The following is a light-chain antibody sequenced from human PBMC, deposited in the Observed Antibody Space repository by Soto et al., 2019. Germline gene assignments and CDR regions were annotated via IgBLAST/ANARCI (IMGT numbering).Light chain of an antibody. CDR3: RSYAGSNKRV. V-gene: IGLV2-8*01. CDR1: SSDVGGYNY. CDR2: EVT. J-gene: IGLJ1*01. Sequence: QTVLTQPPSASGSPGQSVTISCTGTSSDVGGYNYVSWYQQHPGKAPKLMIYEVTKRPSGVPDRFSGSKSGNTTSLTVSGLQAEDEADYYCRSYAGSNKRVFGNGTKLTVL.